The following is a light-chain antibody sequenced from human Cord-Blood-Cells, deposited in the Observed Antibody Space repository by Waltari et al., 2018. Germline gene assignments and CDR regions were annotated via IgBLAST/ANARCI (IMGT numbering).Light chain of an antibody. J-gene: IGLJ1*01. CDR2: NDI. CDR1: NIGSKS. Sequence: SYVLTQPPSVSVAPGKTARITCGGNNIGSKSVHWYQQKPGQAPVLVVYNDIDRPSGIPERFSGSNSGNTATLTISRVEAGDEADYYCQVWDSSSDHVFGTGTKVTVL. CDR3: QVWDSSSDHV. V-gene: IGLV3-21*03.